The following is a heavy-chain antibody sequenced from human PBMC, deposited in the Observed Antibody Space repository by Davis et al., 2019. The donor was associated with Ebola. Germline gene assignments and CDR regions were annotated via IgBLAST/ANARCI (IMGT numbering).Heavy chain of an antibody. CDR2: ISSSSSYI. J-gene: IGHJ4*02. CDR3: ARDTYYDSSGYEPWDY. Sequence: GESLRLSCAASGFTFSSYSMNWVRQAPGKGLEWVSSISSSSSYIYYADSVKGRFTISRDNAKNSLYLQMNSLRAEDTAVYYCARDTYYDSSGYEPWDYWGQGTLVTVSS. V-gene: IGHV3-21*01. D-gene: IGHD3-22*01. CDR1: GFTFSSYS.